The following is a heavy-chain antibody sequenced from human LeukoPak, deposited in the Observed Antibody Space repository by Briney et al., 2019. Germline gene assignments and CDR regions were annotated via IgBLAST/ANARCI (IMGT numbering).Heavy chain of an antibody. CDR2: ISYDGSNK. CDR1: GFTFSSYA. V-gene: IGHV3-30-3*01. CDR3: ARDMGSGQWPYSPSFDY. Sequence: PGGSLRLSCAASGFTFSSYAMHWVRQAPGKGLEWVAVISYDGSNKYYADSVKGRFTISRDNSKNTLYLQMNSLRAEDTAVYYCARDMGSGQWPYSPSFDYWGQGTLVTVSS. J-gene: IGHJ4*02. D-gene: IGHD6-19*01.